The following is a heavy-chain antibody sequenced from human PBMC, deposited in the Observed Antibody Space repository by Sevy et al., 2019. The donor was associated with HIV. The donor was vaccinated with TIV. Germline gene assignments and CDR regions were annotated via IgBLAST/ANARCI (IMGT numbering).Heavy chain of an antibody. CDR1: GFIFTNHA. Sequence: GGSLRLSCAASGFIFTNHAMHWDRQAPGKGLEWVSVISASADATHYADSVEGRFTISRDNSKNTLYLQMNSLKADDTAVYYCAKDAGRYPLYFDYWGQGTLVTVSS. CDR3: AKDAGRYPLYFDY. V-gene: IGHV3-23*01. J-gene: IGHJ4*02. D-gene: IGHD1-1*01. CDR2: ISASADAT.